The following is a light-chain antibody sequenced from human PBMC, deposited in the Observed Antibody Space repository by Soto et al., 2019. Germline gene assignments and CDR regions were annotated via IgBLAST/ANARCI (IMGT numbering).Light chain of an antibody. V-gene: IGKV1-5*03. CDR2: KAS. J-gene: IGKJ2*01. CDR1: QSISNW. Sequence: DLQMTQSPSTLSASVGDTVTITCRASQSISNWLAWYQQKPGQAPKLLIHKASTLESGVPSRFSGSGSGTEFTLTISSLHPDDFATFYCQQYDRFPYTFGQGTKLEIK. CDR3: QQYDRFPYT.